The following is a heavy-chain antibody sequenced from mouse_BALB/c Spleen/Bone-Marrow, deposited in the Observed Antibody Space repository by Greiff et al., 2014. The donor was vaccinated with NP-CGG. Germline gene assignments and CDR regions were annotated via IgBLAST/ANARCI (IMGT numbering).Heavy chain of an antibody. CDR3: ARDYRYDYAMDY. Sequence: QVQLKESGAELMKPGASVKISCKATGYTFSSYWIEWVKQRPGHGLEWIGEILPGSGTTNYNEKLKGKAKFTADTSSNTAYMQFSSLTSEDSAVYYCARDYRYDYAMDYWGQGTSVTVSS. CDR1: GYTFSSYW. V-gene: IGHV1-9*01. CDR2: ILPGSGTT. J-gene: IGHJ4*01. D-gene: IGHD2-14*01.